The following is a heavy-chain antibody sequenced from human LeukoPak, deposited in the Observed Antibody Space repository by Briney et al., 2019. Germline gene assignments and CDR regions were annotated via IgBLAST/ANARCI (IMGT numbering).Heavy chain of an antibody. CDR3: ARRDCSSTSCYARAAY. V-gene: IGHV1-18*01. Sequence: ASVKVSCKASGYTFTSYGISWVRQAPGQGLEWMGWISAYNGNTNYAQKLQGRVTMTTDTSTSTAYMELRSLRSDDTAVYYCARRDCSSTSCYARAAYWGQGTLVTVSS. CDR2: ISAYNGNT. CDR1: GYTFTSYG. J-gene: IGHJ4*02. D-gene: IGHD2-2*01.